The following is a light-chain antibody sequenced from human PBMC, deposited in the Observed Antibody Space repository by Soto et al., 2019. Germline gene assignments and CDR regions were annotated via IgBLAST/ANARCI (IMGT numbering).Light chain of an antibody. CDR3: LKHNSAPWT. Sequence: DIQLTQSPSSLSASVGDTVTITCRANQGISNSLAWFQQKPGKVPQLLIYSASTLESGVPSRFSGSGSGTDFTHTISSLQPEDVATYYCLKHNSAPWTFGHGTKVEV. CDR2: SAS. J-gene: IGKJ1*01. V-gene: IGKV1-27*01. CDR1: QGISNS.